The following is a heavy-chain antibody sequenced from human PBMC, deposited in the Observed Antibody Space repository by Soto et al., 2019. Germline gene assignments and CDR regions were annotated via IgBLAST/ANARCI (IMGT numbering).Heavy chain of an antibody. D-gene: IGHD3-22*01. CDR3: ARDALSRDSI. CDR1: GGSISSGGYY. CDR2: ISYSGST. Sequence: PSETLSLTCTVSGGSISSGGYYWSWIRQHPGKGLEWIVYISYSGSTYYNPSLESRVTISVDTSKNQFSLKLSSVTAADTAVYYCARDALSRDSIWGQGTLVTVSS. J-gene: IGHJ4*02. V-gene: IGHV4-31*03.